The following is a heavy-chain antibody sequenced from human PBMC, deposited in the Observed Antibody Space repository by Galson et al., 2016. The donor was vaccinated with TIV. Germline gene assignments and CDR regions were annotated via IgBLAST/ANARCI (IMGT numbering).Heavy chain of an antibody. V-gene: IGHV3-30-3*01. D-gene: IGHD1-7*01. CDR1: GPSFDSYP. CDR2: ISHDGDNK. CDR3: TRDGRGNWKYVDYFDY. Sequence: SRRLSCAASGPSFDSYPLHWVRQTPGRGLAGVALISHDGDNKDPADSVQGRFTISRDSSKNPVFLQMNSLRLEETAVYYCTRDGRGNWKYVDYFDYWGQGTLVTVSS. J-gene: IGHJ4*02.